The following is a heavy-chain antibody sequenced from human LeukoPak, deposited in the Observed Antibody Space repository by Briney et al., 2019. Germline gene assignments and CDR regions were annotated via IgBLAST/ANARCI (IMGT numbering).Heavy chain of an antibody. D-gene: IGHD6-13*01. CDR2: IYPGDSDT. Sequence: GESLKISCQGSGYSFTNYWIGWVRQMPGKGLEWMGIIYPGDSDTRYSPSFQGQVTISADKSVSTAYLQLSSLKASDTAMYYCARHPSSTWPYYFDYWGQGTLVTVSS. CDR3: ARHPSSTWPYYFDY. CDR1: GYSFTNYW. J-gene: IGHJ4*02. V-gene: IGHV5-51*01.